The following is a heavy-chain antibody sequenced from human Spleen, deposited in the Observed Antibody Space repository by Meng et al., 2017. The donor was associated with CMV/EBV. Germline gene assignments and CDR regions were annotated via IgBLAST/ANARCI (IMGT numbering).Heavy chain of an antibody. Sequence: LSLTCAASGFTFSSYSMNWVRQAPGKGLEWVSSISSSSSYIYYADSVKGRFTISRDNAKNSLYLQMNSLRAEDTAVYYCARDGGVSYPLTPYYFDYWGQGTLVTVSS. CDR1: GFTFSSYS. CDR3: ARDGGVSYPLTPYYFDY. D-gene: IGHD1-26*01. J-gene: IGHJ4*02. CDR2: ISSSSSYI. V-gene: IGHV3-21*01.